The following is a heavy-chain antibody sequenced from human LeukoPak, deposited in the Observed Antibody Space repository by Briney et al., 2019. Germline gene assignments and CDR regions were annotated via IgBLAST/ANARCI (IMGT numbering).Heavy chain of an antibody. CDR3: TSLSDAIESFGTRNY. V-gene: IGHV3-23*01. Sequence: GGSLRLSCAASGFTFNTYAMSWVRQAPGKGLEWVSLISANGVRTFYADSVKGRFIISRDNTKNTLYLQMNSLRAEDTAVYYCTSLSDAIESFGTRNYWGQGTLVTVSS. CDR1: GFTFNTYA. D-gene: IGHD2-8*01. CDR2: ISANGVRT. J-gene: IGHJ4*02.